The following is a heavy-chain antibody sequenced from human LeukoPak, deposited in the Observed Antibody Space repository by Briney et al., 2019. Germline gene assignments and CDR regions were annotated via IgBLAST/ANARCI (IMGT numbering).Heavy chain of an antibody. J-gene: IGHJ4*02. V-gene: IGHV4-59*01. Sequence: SETLSPTCSVSIGSINGYYWAWIRQPPGKGLEWIGDIFHIGSTRYRPSLKSRVTISGDTSKSQFSLKLSSVTAADSAVYYCASGGYSYGKFDYWGQGTLVTVSS. D-gene: IGHD5-18*01. CDR3: ASGGYSYGKFDY. CDR1: IGSINGYY. CDR2: IFHIGST.